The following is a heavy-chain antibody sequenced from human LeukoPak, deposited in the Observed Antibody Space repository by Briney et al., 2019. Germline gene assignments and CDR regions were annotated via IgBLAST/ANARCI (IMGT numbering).Heavy chain of an antibody. J-gene: IGHJ5*01. D-gene: IGHD3-10*01. V-gene: IGHV3-53*01. CDR1: GFTVISNH. CDR3: ARGFFFDS. CDR2: IYSDGRT. Sequence: GGSLRLSCAASGFTVISNHMNWVRQAPGKGLEWVSVIYSDGRTHYADSVKGRFTISRDNSSHTLHLQMNSLRAEDTAFYYCARGFFFDSWGQGTLVTVSS.